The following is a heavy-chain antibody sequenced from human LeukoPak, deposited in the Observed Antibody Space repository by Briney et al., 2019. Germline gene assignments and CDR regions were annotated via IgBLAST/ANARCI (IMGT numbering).Heavy chain of an antibody. J-gene: IGHJ3*02. V-gene: IGHV4-31*03. CDR1: GGSISSGGYY. CDR2: IYYSGST. CDR3: ARDYAFDI. Sequence: ASETLSLTCTVSGGSISSGGYYWSWIRQHPGKGLEWIGYIYYSGSTYCNPSLKSRVTISVDTSKNQFSLKLSSVTAADTAVYYCARDYAFDIWGQGTMVTVSS.